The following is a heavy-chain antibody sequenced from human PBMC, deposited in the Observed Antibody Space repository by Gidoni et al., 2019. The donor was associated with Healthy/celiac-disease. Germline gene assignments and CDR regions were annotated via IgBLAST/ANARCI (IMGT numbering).Heavy chain of an antibody. Sequence: QVQLQQWGAGLLKPSETLSLTCAVYGGSFSGYYWSWISQPPGKGLEWIGEITHSGSTNYNPSLKSRVTISVDTSKNQFSLKLSSVTAADTAVYYCERLVNRSPRHAFDIWGQGTMVTVSS. CDR2: ITHSGST. D-gene: IGHD6-13*01. J-gene: IGHJ3*02. CDR3: ERLVNRSPRHAFDI. CDR1: GGSFSGYY. V-gene: IGHV4-34*01.